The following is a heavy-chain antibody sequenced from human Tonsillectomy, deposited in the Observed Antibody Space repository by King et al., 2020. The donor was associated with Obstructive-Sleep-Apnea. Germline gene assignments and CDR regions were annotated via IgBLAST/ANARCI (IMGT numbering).Heavy chain of an antibody. CDR3: ARDSGDCSSTSCYRAIDY. J-gene: IGHJ4*02. CDR1: GGSITSGGYY. V-gene: IGHV4-31*03. CDR2: IYDSGST. D-gene: IGHD2-2*01. Sequence: QVQLQESGPGLVKPSQTLSLTCTVSGGSITSGGYYWSWIRQHPGKGLEWIGYIYDSGSTYYNPSLKSRVNISLDTSQRQFSLNLRSVTAADTAVYYCARDSGDCSSTSCYRAIDYWGQGTLVTVSS.